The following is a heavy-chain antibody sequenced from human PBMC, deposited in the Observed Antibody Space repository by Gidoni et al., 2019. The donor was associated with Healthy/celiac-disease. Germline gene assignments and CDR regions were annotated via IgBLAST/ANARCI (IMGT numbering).Heavy chain of an antibody. CDR3: ARVRDGSVFDY. Sequence: RQAPGQGLEWMGRIIPILGIANYAQKFQGRVTITADKSTSTAYMELSSLRSEDTAVYYCARVRDGSVFDYWGQGTLVTVSS. D-gene: IGHD5-12*01. CDR2: IIPILGIA. J-gene: IGHJ4*02. V-gene: IGHV1-69*04.